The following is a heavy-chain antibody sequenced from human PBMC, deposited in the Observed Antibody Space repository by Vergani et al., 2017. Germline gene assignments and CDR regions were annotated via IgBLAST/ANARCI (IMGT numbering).Heavy chain of an antibody. CDR2: IYYSGST. CDR3: ARGGSSSWYCDY. CDR1: GGSISSYY. Sequence: QVQLQESGPGLVKPSETLSLTCTVSGGSISSYYWSWIRQPPGKGLEWIGYIYYSGSTNYNPSLKSRVTISVDTSKNQFSLKLSSVTAADTAVYYRARGGSSSWYCDYWGQGTLVTVSS. J-gene: IGHJ4*02. D-gene: IGHD6-13*01. V-gene: IGHV4-59*01.